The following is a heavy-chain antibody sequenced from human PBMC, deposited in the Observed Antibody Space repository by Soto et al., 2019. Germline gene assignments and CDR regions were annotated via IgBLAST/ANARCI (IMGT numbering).Heavy chain of an antibody. CDR1: GFDFHDYA. CDR2: ISWNGGSV. J-gene: IGHJ3*01. V-gene: IGHV3-9*01. D-gene: IGHD2-2*01. Sequence: EVQLVESGGGLVQPGRSLRLSCAASGFDFHDYAMHWVRQIPGKGLEWVSGISWNGGSVGYADSVRGRFTISRDKSTSSLFMQMNSLRPEDTALYYCAKDAGHCRTSDCYGVGAFDVWGHGTMVTVSS. CDR3: AKDAGHCRTSDCYGVGAFDV.